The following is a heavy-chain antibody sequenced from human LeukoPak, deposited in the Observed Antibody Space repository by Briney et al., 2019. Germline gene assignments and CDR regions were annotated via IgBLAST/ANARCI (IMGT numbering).Heavy chain of an antibody. D-gene: IGHD3-10*01. J-gene: IGHJ4*02. CDR3: ARGDYYGSGSFDY. Sequence: GGSLRLSCAASGFTFSSYDMYWVRQTTGKGLEWVSGIGTAGDPSYASSVKGRFTISRENVKDSLYLQMNSLRAGDTAAYYCARGDYYGSGSFDYWGQGTLVTVSS. V-gene: IGHV3-13*05. CDR1: GFTFSSYD. CDR2: IGTAGDP.